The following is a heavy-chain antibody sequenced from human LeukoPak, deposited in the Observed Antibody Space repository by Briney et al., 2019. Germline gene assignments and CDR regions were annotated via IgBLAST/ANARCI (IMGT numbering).Heavy chain of an antibody. J-gene: IGHJ4*02. CDR1: GGSISISSYY. V-gene: IGHV4-39*01. CDR2: IYYSGST. D-gene: IGHD4-17*01. CDR3: ARTAVTNGVGY. Sequence: SETLSLTCTVSGGSISISSYYWGWIRQPPGKGLEWIGSIYYSGSTYYNPSLKSRVTISVDTSKNQFSLKLSSVTAADTAVYYCARTAVTNGVGYWGQGTLVTVSS.